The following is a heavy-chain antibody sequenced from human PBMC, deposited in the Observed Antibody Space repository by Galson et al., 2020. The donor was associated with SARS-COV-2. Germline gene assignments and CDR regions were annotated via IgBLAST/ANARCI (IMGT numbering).Heavy chain of an antibody. Sequence: TGGSLRLSCAASGFTFSSYAMSWVRQAPGKGLEWVSVISGSGGSTYYADSVKGRFTISRDNSKNTLYLQMNSLRAEDTAVYYCAKGDRITIFGVFILTGLYYWGQGTLVTVSS. V-gene: IGHV3-23*01. CDR2: ISGSGGST. CDR1: GFTFSSYA. J-gene: IGHJ4*02. CDR3: AKGDRITIFGVFILTGLYY. D-gene: IGHD3-3*01.